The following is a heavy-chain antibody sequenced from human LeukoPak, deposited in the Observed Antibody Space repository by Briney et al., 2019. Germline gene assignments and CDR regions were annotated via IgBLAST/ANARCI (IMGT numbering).Heavy chain of an antibody. D-gene: IGHD3-10*01. CDR1: VYTFTGYY. V-gene: IGHV1-2*02. CDR2: INPNSGGT. CDR3: ARGGTVVRGADDAFDI. Sequence: ASVKVSRKASVYTFTGYYMHWVRQAPGQGRECMGWINPNSGGTNYAQKFQGRVTMTRETSISTVYMELSGLRCDDTAVYSCARGGTVVRGADDAFDIWGQGTMVTVS. J-gene: IGHJ3*02.